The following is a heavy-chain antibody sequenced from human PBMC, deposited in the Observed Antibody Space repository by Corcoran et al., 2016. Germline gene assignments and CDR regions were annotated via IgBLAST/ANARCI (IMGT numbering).Heavy chain of an antibody. CDR1: GYSFTSYW. CDR3: ARSGFWSCYSTPPDV. V-gene: IGHV5-51*01. J-gene: IGHJ6*02. D-gene: IGHD3-3*01. CDR2: IYPGDSDT. Sequence: EVQLVQSGAEVKKPGESLKISCKGAGYSFTSYWIGWVRQMPGKGLEWMGIIYPGDSDTRYSPSFQGQVTISADKSISTAHLQWSSLKASDTAMYYCARSGFWSCYSTPPDVWGQGTTVTVSS.